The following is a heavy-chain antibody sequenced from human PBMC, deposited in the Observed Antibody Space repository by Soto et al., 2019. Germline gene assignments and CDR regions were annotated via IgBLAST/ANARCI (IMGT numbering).Heavy chain of an antibody. V-gene: IGHV1-46*01. D-gene: IGHD2-2*01. CDR3: ARELLALGYCISTSCYGYYGMDV. CDR2: INPSGGST. CDR1: GYTFTSYY. Sequence: ASVKVSCKASGYTFTSYYMHWVRQAPGQGLEWMGIINPSGGSTSYAQKFQGRVTMTRDTSTSTVYMELSSLRSEDTAVYYCARELLALGYCISTSCYGYYGMDVWGQGTTVTVSS. J-gene: IGHJ6*02.